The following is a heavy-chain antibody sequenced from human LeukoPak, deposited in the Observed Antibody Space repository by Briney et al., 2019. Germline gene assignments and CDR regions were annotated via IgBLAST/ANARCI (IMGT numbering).Heavy chain of an antibody. J-gene: IGHJ4*02. V-gene: IGHV3-48*03. D-gene: IGHD5-18*01. CDR1: GFTFSSYE. Sequence: PGGSLRLSCAASGFTFSSYEMNWVRQAPGKGLEWVSYISSSGSTIYYADSVKGRFTISRDNAKNSLYLQMNSLRAEDTAVYYCATTPPGTAMVIHYFDYWGQGTLVTVSS. CDR3: ATTPPGTAMVIHYFDY. CDR2: ISSSGSTI.